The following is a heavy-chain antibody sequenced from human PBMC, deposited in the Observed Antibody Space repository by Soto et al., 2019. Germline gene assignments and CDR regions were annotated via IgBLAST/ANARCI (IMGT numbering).Heavy chain of an antibody. CDR3: ARGTYFDY. CDR2: ISAYTGNT. J-gene: IGHJ4*02. Sequence: QVQLVQSGAEVKKPGASVTVSCKASGYSITNYIITWVRQAPGQGLEWMGWISAYTGNTDYAQKFQGRVTMTTDTSTSTAYMELRSLRSDDTAVYYCARGTYFDYRGQGTLVTVSS. CDR1: GYSITNYI. V-gene: IGHV1-18*01.